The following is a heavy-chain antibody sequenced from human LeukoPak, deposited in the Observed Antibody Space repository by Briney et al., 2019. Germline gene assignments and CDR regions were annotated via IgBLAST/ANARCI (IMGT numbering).Heavy chain of an antibody. J-gene: IGHJ2*01. CDR1: GGSISSGGYS. CDR3: ARGTSREIQLWLGPRSNWYFDL. D-gene: IGHD5-18*01. CDR2: IYHSGST. Sequence: PSETLSLTCAVSGGSISSGGYSWSWIRQPPGKGLEWIGYIYHSGSTYYNPSLKSRVTISVDRSKSQFSLKLSSVTAADTAVYYCARGTSREIQLWLGPRSNWYFDLWGRGTLVTVSS. V-gene: IGHV4-30-2*01.